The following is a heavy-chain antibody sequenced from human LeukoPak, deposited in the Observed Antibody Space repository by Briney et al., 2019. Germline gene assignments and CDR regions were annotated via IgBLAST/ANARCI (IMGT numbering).Heavy chain of an antibody. D-gene: IGHD6-19*01. CDR1: GGSISSSSYY. J-gene: IGHJ4*02. CDR2: IYYSGST. V-gene: IGHV4-39*01. Sequence: PSETLSLTCAVSGGSISSSSYYWGWIRQPPGKGLEWIGSIYYSGSTYYNPSLKSRVTISVDTSKNQFSLKLSSVTAADTAAYYCARHEVYRAGAYYFDYWGQGTLVTVSS. CDR3: ARHEVYRAGAYYFDY.